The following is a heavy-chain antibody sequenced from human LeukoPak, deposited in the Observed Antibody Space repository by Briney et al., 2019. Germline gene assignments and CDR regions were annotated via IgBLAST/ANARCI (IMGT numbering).Heavy chain of an antibody. CDR3: VRSGYDYDWFDP. CDR1: GGSFSDYS. CDR2: IIAILDTA. J-gene: IGHJ5*02. Sequence: SVKVSCKASGGSFSDYSISWVRQGPGQGLEWMGRIIAILDTAHYAQKFQGRFTITADKSTTTVYMELSSLRSDDTAVYYCVRSGYDYDWFDPWGQGTLVTVSS. D-gene: IGHD5-12*01. V-gene: IGHV1-69*08.